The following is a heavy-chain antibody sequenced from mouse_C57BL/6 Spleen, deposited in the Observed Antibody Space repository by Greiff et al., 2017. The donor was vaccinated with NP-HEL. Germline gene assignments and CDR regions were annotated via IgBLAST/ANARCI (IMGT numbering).Heavy chain of an antibody. CDR1: GYTFTSYW. D-gene: IGHD1-1*01. CDR2: IYPSDSET. V-gene: IGHV1-61*01. CDR3: ARSRPTVVDYYAMDY. Sequence: QVQLKQPGAELVRPGSSVKLSCKASGYTFTSYWMDWVKQRPGQGLEWIGNIYPSDSETHYNQKFKDKATLTVDKSSSTAYMQLSSLTSKDAAVYYCARSRPTVVDYYAMDYRGQGTSVTVSS. J-gene: IGHJ4*01.